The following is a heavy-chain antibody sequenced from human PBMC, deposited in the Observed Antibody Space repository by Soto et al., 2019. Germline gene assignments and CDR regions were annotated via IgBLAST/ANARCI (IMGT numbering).Heavy chain of an antibody. Sequence: GGSLRLSCAASGFTFSSYAMSWVRQAPGKGLEWVSAISGSGGSTYYADSVKGRFTISRDNSKNTLYLQMNSLRAVDTAVYYCAKDLNYDSSPMDAFDIWGQGTMVTVSS. V-gene: IGHV3-23*01. CDR3: AKDLNYDSSPMDAFDI. CDR1: GFTFSSYA. J-gene: IGHJ3*02. D-gene: IGHD3-22*01. CDR2: ISGSGGST.